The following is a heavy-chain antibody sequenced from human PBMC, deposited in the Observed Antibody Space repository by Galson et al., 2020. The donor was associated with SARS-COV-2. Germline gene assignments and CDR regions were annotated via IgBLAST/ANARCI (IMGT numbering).Heavy chain of an antibody. V-gene: IGHV4-39*07. J-gene: IGHJ6*02. CDR1: GGSISSNIYY. D-gene: IGHD3-3*01. CDR2: IYYSGST. CDR3: ARVYYDFWSGYGASYGMDV. Sequence: SETLSLTCTVSGGSISSNIYYWGWIRQPPGKGLEWIGRIYYSGSTYYNPSLKSRVTISVDTSKNQFSLKLNSVTAADTAVYYCARVYYDFWSGYGASYGMDVWGQGTTVTVSS.